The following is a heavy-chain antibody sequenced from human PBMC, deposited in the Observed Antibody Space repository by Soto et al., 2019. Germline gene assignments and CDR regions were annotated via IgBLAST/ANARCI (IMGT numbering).Heavy chain of an antibody. V-gene: IGHV3-23*01. CDR1: GFTFSSYS. D-gene: IGHD2-2*01. CDR2: ISGSGGST. Sequence: LRLSCAASGFTFSSYSMSWVRQAPGKGLEWVSAISGSGGSTYYADSVKGRFTISRDNSKNTLYLQMNSLRAEDTAVYYCAKDHPSQLYGMDVWGQGTTVTVSS. CDR3: AKDHPSQLYGMDV. J-gene: IGHJ6*02.